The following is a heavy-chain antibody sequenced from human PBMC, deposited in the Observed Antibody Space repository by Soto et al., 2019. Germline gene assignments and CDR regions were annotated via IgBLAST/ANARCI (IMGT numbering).Heavy chain of an antibody. CDR1: GFTFSSYC. D-gene: IGHD3-16*02. CDR3: AKDQRLGELSLEFDY. V-gene: IGHV3-30*18. J-gene: IGHJ4*02. CDR2: ISYDGSNK. Sequence: PGGSLRLSCAASGFTFSSYCMHWVRQAPGKGLEWVAVISYDGSNKYYADSVKGRFTISRDNSKNTLYLQMNSLRAEDTAVYYCAKDQRLGELSLEFDYWGQGTLVTVSS.